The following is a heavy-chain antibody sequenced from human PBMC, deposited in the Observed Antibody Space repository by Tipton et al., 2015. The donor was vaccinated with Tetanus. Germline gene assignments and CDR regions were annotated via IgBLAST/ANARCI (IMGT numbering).Heavy chain of an antibody. Sequence: LRLSCAVYGGSFSGYYWSWIRQPPVKGLEWIGEINHSGSTNYNPSLKSRVTISVDTSTTQFSLRRSSVTAADTAVYYCARGSSWYHVFLDYWGQGTLVTVSS. CDR1: GGSFSGYY. J-gene: IGHJ4*02. V-gene: IGHV4-34*01. CDR3: ARGSSWYHVFLDY. CDR2: INHSGST. D-gene: IGHD6-13*01.